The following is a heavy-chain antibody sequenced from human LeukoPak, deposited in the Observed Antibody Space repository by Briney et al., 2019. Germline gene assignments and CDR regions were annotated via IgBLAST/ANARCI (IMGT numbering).Heavy chain of an antibody. Sequence: GGSLRLSCAASEFTFSNYAVSWVRQSPGKGLEWVSGISGTSGTTYYADSVKGRFTISRDNSKNTLYLQMSSLRSEDTAVYYCAKESEAIAAAGTLDSWGQGTLVTVSS. CDR3: AKESEAIAAAGTLDS. CDR1: EFTFSNYA. J-gene: IGHJ4*02. CDR2: ISGTSGTT. V-gene: IGHV3-23*01. D-gene: IGHD6-13*01.